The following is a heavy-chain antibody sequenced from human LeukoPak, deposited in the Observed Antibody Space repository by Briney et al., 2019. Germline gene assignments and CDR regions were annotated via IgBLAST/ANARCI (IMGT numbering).Heavy chain of an antibody. J-gene: IGHJ3*01. Sequence: GGSLRLSCAASGLTFINAWMNWVRQAPGKGLEWVGRIKTKSDGGTTDYAAPVKGRFTISRDDSKNTLYLQMNSLKTEDTAVYYCTTEGFEYTGSWVAFDVWGQGTMFTASS. V-gene: IGHV3-15*01. D-gene: IGHD1-26*01. CDR1: GLTFINAW. CDR2: IKTKSDGGTT. CDR3: TTEGFEYTGSWVAFDV.